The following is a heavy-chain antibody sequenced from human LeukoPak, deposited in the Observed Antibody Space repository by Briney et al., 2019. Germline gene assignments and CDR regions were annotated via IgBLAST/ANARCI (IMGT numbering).Heavy chain of an antibody. V-gene: IGHV5-51*01. D-gene: IGHD4-23*01. CDR2: IYPADSDT. CDR1: GYTFSNYW. CDR3: ARRPPTVVTLSRDPLHI. Sequence: GESLKISCKGSGYTFSNYWIGWVRQMPGKRLKWLGIIYPADSDTTYSPSFRGQVTISADKSINTAYLQWSSLKASDTAMYYCARRPPTVVTLSRDPLHIWGQGTMVTVSS. J-gene: IGHJ3*02.